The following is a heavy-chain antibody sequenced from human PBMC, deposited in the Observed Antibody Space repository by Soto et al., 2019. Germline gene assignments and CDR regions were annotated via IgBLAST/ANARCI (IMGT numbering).Heavy chain of an antibody. CDR3: AKGRGNGWAWYFDN. J-gene: IGHJ4*02. Sequence: PGGSLRLSCAASGFTFKESAMNWVRQAPGKGLEWVASISDTGASTWYAESVRGRLSISRDNSKNTLYLQMNSLRGEDTAVYYCAKGRGNGWAWYFDNWGQGTLVTVSS. V-gene: IGHV3-23*01. CDR2: ISDTGAST. CDR1: GFTFKESA. D-gene: IGHD6-19*01.